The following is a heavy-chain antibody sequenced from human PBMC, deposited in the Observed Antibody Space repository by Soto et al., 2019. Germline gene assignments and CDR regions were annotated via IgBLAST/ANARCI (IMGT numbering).Heavy chain of an antibody. D-gene: IGHD1-26*01. CDR2: IYYSGST. Sequence: QVQLQESGPGLVKPSETLSLTCTVSGGSISSYYWSWIRQPPGKGLEWIGYIYYSGSTNYNPSLKSRVTISVDTSKNQFSLKLSSVTAADTAVYYCARDVGSGKRAFDIWGQGTMVTVSS. V-gene: IGHV4-59*01. CDR1: GGSISSYY. CDR3: ARDVGSGKRAFDI. J-gene: IGHJ3*02.